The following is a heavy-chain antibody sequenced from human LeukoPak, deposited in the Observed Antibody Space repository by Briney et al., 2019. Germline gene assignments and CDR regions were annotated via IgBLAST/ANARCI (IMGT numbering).Heavy chain of an antibody. CDR2: ISGSGGST. V-gene: IGHV3-23*01. D-gene: IGHD6-19*01. CDR1: GFTFSSYA. Sequence: GRSLRLSCAASGFTFSSYAMSWVRQAPGKGLEWVSAISGSGGSTYYADSVKGRFTISRDNSKNTLYLQMNSLRAEDTAVYYCAKGKRSGSTQFDYWGQGTLVTVSS. CDR3: AKGKRSGSTQFDY. J-gene: IGHJ4*02.